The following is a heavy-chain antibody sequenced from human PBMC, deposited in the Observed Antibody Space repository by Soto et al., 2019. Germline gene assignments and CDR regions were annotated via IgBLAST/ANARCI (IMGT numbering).Heavy chain of an antibody. CDR2: IYYSGST. J-gene: IGHJ6*03. D-gene: IGHD2-2*01. CDR3: ARALHCSSTSCYLNYYYMDV. V-gene: IGHV4-31*03. Sequence: SETQCLTCTVSGGSIRSGGYYWSWIRQHPGKGLEWIGYIYYSGSTYYNPSLKSRVTISVDTSKNQFSLKLSSVTAADTAVYYCARALHCSSTSCYLNYYYMDVWGKGTTVTVSS. CDR1: GGSIRSGGYY.